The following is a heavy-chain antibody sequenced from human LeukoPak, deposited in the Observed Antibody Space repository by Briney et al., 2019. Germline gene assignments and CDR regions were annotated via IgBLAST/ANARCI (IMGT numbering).Heavy chain of an antibody. J-gene: IGHJ4*02. V-gene: IGHV4-59*12. D-gene: IGHD4-17*01. CDR2: IYYSGST. Sequence: PSETLSLTCTVSGGSISSYYWSWIRQPPGKGLEWIGYIYYSGSTYYNPSLKSRVTISVDTSKNQFSLKLSSVTAADTAVYYCARDREDYGDPYYFDYWGQGTLVTVSS. CDR1: GGSISSYY. CDR3: ARDREDYGDPYYFDY.